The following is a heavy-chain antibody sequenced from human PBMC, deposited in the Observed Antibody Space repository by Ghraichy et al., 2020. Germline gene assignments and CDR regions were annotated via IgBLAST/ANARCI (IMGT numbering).Heavy chain of an antibody. V-gene: IGHV3-11*04. CDR1: GFSFSDYY. Sequence: GESLNISCAASGFSFSDYYMSWIRQAPGKGLEWVSYISSRGTTIYYADSVKGRFTISRDNAKNSLYLQMNSLRAEDPAVYYCARSRCSGGTCYSRSDFDYWGQGTLVTVSS. CDR3: ARSRCSGGTCYSRSDFDY. J-gene: IGHJ4*02. D-gene: IGHD2-15*01. CDR2: ISSRGTTI.